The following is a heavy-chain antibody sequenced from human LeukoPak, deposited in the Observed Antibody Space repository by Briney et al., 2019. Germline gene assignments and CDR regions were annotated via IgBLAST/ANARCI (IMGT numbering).Heavy chain of an antibody. Sequence: PSENLSLTCTVSGYSISSGYYWGWIRQPPGKGLEWIGSIYYSGSTYYNPSLKSRVTISVDTSKNQFSLKLSSVTAADTAVYYCASQAPPSGLRLGELSLPFGYWGQGTLVTVSS. D-gene: IGHD3-16*02. CDR1: GYSISSGYY. V-gene: IGHV4-38-2*02. J-gene: IGHJ4*02. CDR2: IYYSGST. CDR3: ASQAPPSGLRLGELSLPFGY.